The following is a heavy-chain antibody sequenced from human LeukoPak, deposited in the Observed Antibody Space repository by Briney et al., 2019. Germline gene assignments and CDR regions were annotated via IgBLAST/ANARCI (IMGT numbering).Heavy chain of an antibody. Sequence: PSETLSLTCTVSGYSISSGYYWGWIRQPPGKGLEWIGSIYHSGSTYYNPSLKSRVTISVDTSKNQFSLKLSSVTAADTAVYYCARVGRGWLLYYYYYYYMDVWGKGTTVTVSS. D-gene: IGHD3-3*01. J-gene: IGHJ6*03. CDR2: IYHSGST. CDR3: ARVGRGWLLYYYYYYYMDV. CDR1: GYSISSGYY. V-gene: IGHV4-38-2*02.